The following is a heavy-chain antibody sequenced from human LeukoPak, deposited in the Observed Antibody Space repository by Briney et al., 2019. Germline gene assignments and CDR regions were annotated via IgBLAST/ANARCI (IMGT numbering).Heavy chain of an antibody. J-gene: IGHJ4*02. CDR2: IYYSGST. D-gene: IGHD6-13*01. CDR1: GGSFSGYY. Sequence: SETLSLTCAVYGGSFSGYYWSWIRQPPGKGLEWIGYIYYSGSTYYNPSLKSRVTISVDTSKNQFSLKLSSVTAADTAVYYCARGAAAGRDYWGQGTLVTVSS. CDR3: ARGAAAGRDY. V-gene: IGHV4-30-4*08.